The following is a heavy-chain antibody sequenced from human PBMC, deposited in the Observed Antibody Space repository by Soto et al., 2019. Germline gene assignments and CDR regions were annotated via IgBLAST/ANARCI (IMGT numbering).Heavy chain of an antibody. V-gene: IGHV1-69*02. CDR2: IIPILGIA. J-gene: IGHJ6*03. D-gene: IGHD3-3*01. Sequence: ASVKVSCTASEGTFSSYTISWVRQATGQGLEWMGRIIPILGIANYAQKFQGRVTITADKSTSTAYMELSSLRSEDTAVYYCASYYFWCGYYSVEPNTDYYYYYMDVWGKGTTVTVSS. CDR1: EGTFSSYT. CDR3: ASYYFWCGYYSVEPNTDYYYYYMDV.